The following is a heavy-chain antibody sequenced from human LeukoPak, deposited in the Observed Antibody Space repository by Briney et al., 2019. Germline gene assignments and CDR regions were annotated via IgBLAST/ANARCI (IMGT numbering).Heavy chain of an antibody. J-gene: IGHJ4*02. D-gene: IGHD4-17*01. CDR2: IYYSGST. Sequence: SETLSLTCTVSGGSISSSSYYWGWIRQPPGKGLEWIGSIYYSGSTYYNPSLKSRVTISVDTSKNQFSLKLSSVTAADTAVYYCARGGNHDYGDYAYDYWGQGTLVTVSS. CDR3: ARGGNHDYGDYAYDY. CDR1: GGSISSSSYY. V-gene: IGHV4-39*01.